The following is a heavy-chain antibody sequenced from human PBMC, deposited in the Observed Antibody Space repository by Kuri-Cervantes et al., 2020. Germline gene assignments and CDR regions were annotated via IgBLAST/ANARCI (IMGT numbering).Heavy chain of an antibody. Sequence: GESLKISCAVSGFTFSNYEMNWVRQAPGKGLEWVSYISSSGSSIYYADSVKGRFTISRDNSKNTLYLQMNSLRAEDTAVYYCARDGRSGSYPRGFFDCWGQGALVTVSS. D-gene: IGHD1-26*01. CDR3: ARDGRSGSYPRGFFDC. CDR2: ISSSGSSI. CDR1: GFTFSNYE. V-gene: IGHV3-48*03. J-gene: IGHJ4*02.